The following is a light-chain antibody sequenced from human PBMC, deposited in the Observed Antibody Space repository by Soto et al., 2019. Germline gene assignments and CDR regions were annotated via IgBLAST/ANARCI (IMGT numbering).Light chain of an antibody. CDR3: HQYENWPKT. Sequence: EIVMAQSPRALSVSPGERATLSCRASQSITTNVAWFQQKPGQAPSLLIFRASVRASGVPARFSGSGSGTEFTLTINSLQSEDFAVYFCHQYENWPKTFGQGTKVDIK. CDR1: QSITTN. CDR2: RAS. J-gene: IGKJ1*01. V-gene: IGKV3-15*01.